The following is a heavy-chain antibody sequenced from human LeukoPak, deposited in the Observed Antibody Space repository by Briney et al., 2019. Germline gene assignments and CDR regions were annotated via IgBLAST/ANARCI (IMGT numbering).Heavy chain of an antibody. Sequence: ASVKVSCKASGYTYTGSGWYLYWLRQAPGQGLECVGWIHPNNGATLYAQKFQGRVAMTTDTSISTAYMELSRLRPDDTAMYYCARDGPAQMVDFDYWGQGTLVTVSS. CDR3: ARDGPAQMVDFDY. V-gene: IGHV1-2*02. D-gene: IGHD3-10*01. J-gene: IGHJ4*02. CDR2: IHPNNGAT. CDR1: GYTYTGSGWY.